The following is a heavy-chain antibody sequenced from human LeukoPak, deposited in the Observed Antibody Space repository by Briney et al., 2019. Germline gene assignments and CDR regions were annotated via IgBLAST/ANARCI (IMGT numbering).Heavy chain of an antibody. D-gene: IGHD6-19*01. V-gene: IGHV4-61*02. J-gene: IGHJ4*02. CDR2: ISSSGST. Sequence: PSQTLSLTCTVSGDSISSGDYYWSWIRQPAGKGLEWIGRISSSGSTYYNPSLKSRVTISVDTSKNQFSLRLSSVTAADTAVYYCASRIAVSKFDYWGQGTLVTVSS. CDR1: GDSISSGDYY. CDR3: ASRIAVSKFDY.